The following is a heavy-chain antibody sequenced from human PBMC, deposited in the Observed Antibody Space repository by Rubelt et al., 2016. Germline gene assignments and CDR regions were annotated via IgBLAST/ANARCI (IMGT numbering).Heavy chain of an antibody. CDR1: GASISSSYW. D-gene: IGHD3-10*01. V-gene: IGHV4-4*02. CDR2: IYHSGDT. CDR3: ARVGGTSGSPPDY. J-gene: IGHJ4*02. Sequence: GTLSLTCADSGASISSSYWWSWVRQFPGKGLEWIGEIYHSGDTNYNPSLKSRVTISVDKSKNQFSLRLTSVTAADTAVYYCARVGGTSGSPPDYWGQGTLVTVSS.